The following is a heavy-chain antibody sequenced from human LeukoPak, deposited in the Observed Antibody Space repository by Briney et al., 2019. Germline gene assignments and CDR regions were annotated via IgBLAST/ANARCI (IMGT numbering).Heavy chain of an antibody. Sequence: GASVKVSCKASGYTFTGYYMHWVRQAPGQGLEWMGWINPNSGGTNYAQKSQGRVTMTRDTSISTAYMELSRLRSDDTAVYYCAGDGASIVVVPAATNYYYYGMDVWGQGTTVTVSS. CDR2: INPNSGGT. D-gene: IGHD2-2*01. CDR1: GYTFTGYY. J-gene: IGHJ6*02. CDR3: AGDGASIVVVPAATNYYYYGMDV. V-gene: IGHV1-2*02.